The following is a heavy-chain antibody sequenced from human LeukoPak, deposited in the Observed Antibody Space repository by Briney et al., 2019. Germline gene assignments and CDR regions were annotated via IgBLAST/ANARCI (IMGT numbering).Heavy chain of an antibody. CDR2: IIPIFGTA. Sequence: GASVKVSCKASGYTFTSYYMHWVRQAPGQGLEWMGGIIPIFGTANYAQKFQGRVTITADESTSTAYMELSSPRSEDTAVYYCARDEKNYYDSSGYGMDYWGQGTLVTVSS. V-gene: IGHV1-69*13. D-gene: IGHD3-22*01. J-gene: IGHJ4*02. CDR3: ARDEKNYYDSSGYGMDY. CDR1: GYTFTSYY.